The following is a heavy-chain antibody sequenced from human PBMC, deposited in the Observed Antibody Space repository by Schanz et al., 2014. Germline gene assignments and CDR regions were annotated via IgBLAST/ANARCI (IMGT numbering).Heavy chain of an antibody. CDR1: GYTFTSDS. V-gene: IGHV1-18*04. CDR2: IRPDNGHT. CDR3: VRVPSRDVSFDL. J-gene: IGHJ2*01. Sequence: QVQLVQSGAEVKKPGASVKVSCKASGYTFTSDSMHWVRQAPGQGLEWLGWIRPDNGHTTYSQKVRDRVIFTTDTSANTAYMELRSLRSDDTAHYYCVRVPSRDVSFDLGGRGTLVTVSS. D-gene: IGHD3-16*01.